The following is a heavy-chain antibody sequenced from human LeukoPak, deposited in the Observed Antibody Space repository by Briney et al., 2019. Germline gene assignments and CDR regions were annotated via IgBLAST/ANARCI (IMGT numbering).Heavy chain of an antibody. CDR1: GGSITSYH. CDR2: IYTSGST. V-gene: IGHV4-4*07. CDR3: ARDGLYSYGYSYFDY. Sequence: SETLSLTCTVSGGSITSYHWSWIRQPAGKGLEWIGRIYTSGSTNYNPSLKSRVTMSVDTSKNQFSLRLSSVTAADTAVYYCARDGLYSYGYSYFDYWGQGTLVTVSS. D-gene: IGHD5-18*01. J-gene: IGHJ4*02.